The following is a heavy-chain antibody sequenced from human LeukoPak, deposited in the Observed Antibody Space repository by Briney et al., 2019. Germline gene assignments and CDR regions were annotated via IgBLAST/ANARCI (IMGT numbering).Heavy chain of an antibody. CDR2: ISGSGGST. V-gene: IGHV3-23*01. CDR3: AKGRYFDWSYFDY. J-gene: IGHJ4*02. D-gene: IGHD3-9*01. Sequence: GGSLRLSCAASGFSLSSYAMSWVRQAPGKGLEWVSAISGSGGSTYYADSVKGRFTISRDNSKNTLYLQMNSLRAEDTAVYYCAKGRYFDWSYFDYWGQGTLVTVSS. CDR1: GFSLSSYA.